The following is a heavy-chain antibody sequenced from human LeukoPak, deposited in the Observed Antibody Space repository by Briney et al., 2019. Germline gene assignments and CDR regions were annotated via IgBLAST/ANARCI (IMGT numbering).Heavy chain of an antibody. CDR1: GFAFSDYY. CDR2: ISGSGNSI. J-gene: IGHJ4*02. V-gene: IGHV3-11*01. Sequence: GGSLRLSCAGSGFAFSDYYMTWIRQAPGRGLECISYISGSGNSIVYADSVKGRFTISRDNAKNSLYLQMISLRDEDTAVYYCAREPRLAVYWGQGTLVTVSS. CDR3: AREPRLAVY. D-gene: IGHD6-19*01.